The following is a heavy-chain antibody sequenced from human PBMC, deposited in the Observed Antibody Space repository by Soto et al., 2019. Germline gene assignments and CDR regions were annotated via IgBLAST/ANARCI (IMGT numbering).Heavy chain of an antibody. CDR1: GASLSSGDYY. CDR2: IHNSGIT. Sequence: QVHLQESGPGLVKPSQTLSLSCTVSGASLSSGDYYWNWIRQYPGKGLEWIGYIHNSGITDYNPSLKSRVTRSVDTSKKQFSLRVSSVTAADTAVYYCARQNKWLSPFDDWGQGTLVTVSS. J-gene: IGHJ4*02. V-gene: IGHV4-31*03. CDR3: ARQNKWLSPFDD. D-gene: IGHD6-19*01.